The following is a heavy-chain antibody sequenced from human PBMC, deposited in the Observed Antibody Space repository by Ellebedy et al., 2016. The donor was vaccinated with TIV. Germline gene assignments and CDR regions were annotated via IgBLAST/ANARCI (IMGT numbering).Heavy chain of an antibody. CDR1: GFIFSNYV. V-gene: IGHV3-23*01. Sequence: PGGSLRLSCAASGFIFSNYVMAWVRQVPGKGLEWVSAMAEYDGRTFYADSVRGRFTISRDNSGNTLFLQMNSLRAEDTAIYYCTKRAENWGSFDYWGQGARVTVSS. D-gene: IGHD7-27*01. J-gene: IGHJ4*02. CDR3: TKRAENWGSFDY. CDR2: MAEYDGRT.